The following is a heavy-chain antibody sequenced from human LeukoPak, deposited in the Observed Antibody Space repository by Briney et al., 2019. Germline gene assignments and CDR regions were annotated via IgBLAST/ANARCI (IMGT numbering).Heavy chain of an antibody. Sequence: PGGSLRLSCVASGFTFGGYTINWVRLAPGKGLEWVSSISSSLNMYFAEAVKGRFTISRDSARNSVSLQLNSLRVEDTAVYYCARQTRDGSGSRGYSFDFWGQGTLVAVSS. CDR3: ARQTRDGSGSRGYSFDF. D-gene: IGHD3-10*01. CDR1: GFTFGGYT. CDR2: ISSSLNM. V-gene: IGHV3-21*01. J-gene: IGHJ4*02.